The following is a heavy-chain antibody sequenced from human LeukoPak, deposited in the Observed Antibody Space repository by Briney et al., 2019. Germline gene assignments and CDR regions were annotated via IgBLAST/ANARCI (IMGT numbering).Heavy chain of an antibody. Sequence: SQTLSLTCTVSGGSISSGDYYWSWIRQPPGKGLEWIGYIYYSGSTYYNPSLKSRVTISVDTSKNQFPLKLSSVTAADTAVYYCARQYSSGWYGGGLHFDYWGQGTLVTVSS. V-gene: IGHV4-30-4*08. CDR3: ARQYSSGWYGGGLHFDY. CDR2: IYYSGST. CDR1: GGSISSGDYY. D-gene: IGHD6-19*01. J-gene: IGHJ4*02.